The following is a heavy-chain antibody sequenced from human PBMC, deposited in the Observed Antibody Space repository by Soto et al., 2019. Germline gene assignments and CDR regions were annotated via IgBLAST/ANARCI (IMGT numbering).Heavy chain of an antibody. Sequence: GSLRLSCAASGFTFSSYSMNWVRQAPGKGLEWVSSISSSSSYIYYADSVKGRFTISRDNAKNSLYLQMNSLRAEDTAVYYCARKAFDYYKYGMDVWGQGTTVTVSS. CDR2: ISSSSSYI. V-gene: IGHV3-21*01. D-gene: IGHD3-3*01. CDR1: GFTFSSYS. J-gene: IGHJ6*02. CDR3: ARKAFDYYKYGMDV.